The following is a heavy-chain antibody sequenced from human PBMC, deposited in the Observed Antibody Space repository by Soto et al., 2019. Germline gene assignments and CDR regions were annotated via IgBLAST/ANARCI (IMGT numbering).Heavy chain of an antibody. CDR3: ARDDSNGWTQDY. Sequence: GGSLRLSCAASGFTFSSFFMHWVRQAPGKGLEWVTIIWNDGKNTDYRDYVKGRFTVSRDNSKNMLYLQMDNLRVEDTAVYYCARDDSNGWTQDYWGQGTLVTVSS. CDR1: GFTFSSFF. D-gene: IGHD6-19*01. CDR2: IWNDGKNT. V-gene: IGHV3-33*01. J-gene: IGHJ4*02.